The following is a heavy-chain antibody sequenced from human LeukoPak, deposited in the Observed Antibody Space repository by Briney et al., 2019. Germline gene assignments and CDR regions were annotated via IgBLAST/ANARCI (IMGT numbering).Heavy chain of an antibody. V-gene: IGHV4-34*01. D-gene: IGHD6-13*01. J-gene: IGHJ2*01. Sequence: SETLSLTCAVYGGSFSGYYWSWIRQPPGKGLEWIGEINHSGSTNYNPSLKSRATISVDTSKNQFSLKLSSVTAADTAVYYYARGIAATDWYFDLWGRGTLVTVSS. CDR1: GGSFSGYY. CDR3: ARGIAATDWYFDL. CDR2: INHSGST.